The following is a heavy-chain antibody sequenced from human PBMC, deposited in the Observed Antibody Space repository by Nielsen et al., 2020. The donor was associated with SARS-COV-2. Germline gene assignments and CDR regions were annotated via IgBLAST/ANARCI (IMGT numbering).Heavy chain of an antibody. CDR2: INRGNYT. V-gene: IGHV3-21*01. CDR1: GFTFSAYS. J-gene: IGHJ6*02. CDR3: AKGDIVDPYYYYGMDV. D-gene: IGHD5-12*01. Sequence: GGSLRLSCAASGFTFSAYSLNWVRQAPGKGLEWVSFINRGNYTFYADSVKGRFTISRDNTKNSLYLQMNSLRAEDTAVYYCAKGDIVDPYYYYGMDVWGQGTTVTVSS.